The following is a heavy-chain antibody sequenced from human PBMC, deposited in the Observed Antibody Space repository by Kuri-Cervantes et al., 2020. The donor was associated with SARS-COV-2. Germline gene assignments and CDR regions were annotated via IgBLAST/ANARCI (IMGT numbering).Heavy chain of an antibody. CDR2: INPNSGGT. CDR3: ARPPADYYYMDA. CDR1: GYTFTGYY. V-gene: IGHV1-2*02. J-gene: IGHJ6*03. Sequence: ASVKVSCKASGYTFTGYYMHWVRQAPGQGLEWMGWINPNSGGTNYAQKFQGRVTMTRDTSISTAYMELSRLRSDDTAVYYCARPPADYYYMDAWGKGTTVTVSS.